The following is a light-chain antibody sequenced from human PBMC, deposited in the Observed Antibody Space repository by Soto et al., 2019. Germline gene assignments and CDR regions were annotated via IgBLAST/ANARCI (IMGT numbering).Light chain of an antibody. J-gene: IGKJ4*01. Sequence: IHLTQSPSPLSASVGDRVTITCRASQDISIYLGWYQQKPGKAPKLLIYAASTLQSGVPSRFSGSGSGTDFTLTISSLQPEDFATYYCQQLDTFLLTFGGGTKVEIK. CDR3: QQLDTFLLT. V-gene: IGKV1-9*01. CDR1: QDISIY. CDR2: AAS.